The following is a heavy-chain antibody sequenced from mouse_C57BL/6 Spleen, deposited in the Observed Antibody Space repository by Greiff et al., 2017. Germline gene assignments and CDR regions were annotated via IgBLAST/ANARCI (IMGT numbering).Heavy chain of an antibody. V-gene: IGHV1-61*01. CDR2: IYPSDSET. D-gene: IGHD2-2*01. Sequence: QVQLQQPGAELVRPGSSVKLSCKASGYTFTSYWMDWVKQRPGQGLEWIGNIYPSDSETHYNQKFKDKATLTVDKSSSTAYMQLSSLTSEDSAVYYCARPMVTPNYFDYWGQGTTLTVSS. CDR1: GYTFTSYW. J-gene: IGHJ2*01. CDR3: ARPMVTPNYFDY.